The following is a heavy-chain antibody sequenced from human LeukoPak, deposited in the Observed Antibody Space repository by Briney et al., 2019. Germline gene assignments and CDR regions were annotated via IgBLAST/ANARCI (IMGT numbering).Heavy chain of an antibody. V-gene: IGHV4-61*02. CDR2: IYTSGST. CDR1: GGSISSGSYY. J-gene: IGHJ4*02. D-gene: IGHD3-10*01. Sequence: QTSGTLSLTCAVSGGSISSGSYYWSWIRQPAGKGLEWIGRIYTSGSTNYNPSLKSRVTISVDTSKNQFSLKLSSVTAADTAVYYCASHPTVPEYYYGSVWDWGQGTLVTVSS. CDR3: ASHPTVPEYYYGSVWD.